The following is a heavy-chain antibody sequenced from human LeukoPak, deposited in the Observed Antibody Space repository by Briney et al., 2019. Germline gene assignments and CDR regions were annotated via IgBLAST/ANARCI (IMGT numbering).Heavy chain of an antibody. CDR3: ASFYSRGYDDY. J-gene: IGHJ4*02. CDR2: ISGSGGST. D-gene: IGHD5-18*01. CDR1: GFTFSSYA. V-gene: IGHV3-23*01. Sequence: GGSLRLSCAASGFTFSSYAMSWVRQAPGKGLEWVSSISGSGGSTYYADSVKGRFTVSRHNSKNTLYLQMNSLRAEDTAVYYCASFYSRGYDDYWGQGTLVTVSS.